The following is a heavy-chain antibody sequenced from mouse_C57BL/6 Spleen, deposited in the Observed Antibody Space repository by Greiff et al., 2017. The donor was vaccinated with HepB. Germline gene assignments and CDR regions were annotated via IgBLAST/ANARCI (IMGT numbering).Heavy chain of an antibody. J-gene: IGHJ3*01. Sequence: EVQLQQSGPELVKPGASVKISCKASGYTFTDYYMNWVKQSHGKSLEWIGDINPNNGGTSYNQKFKGKATLTVDKSSSTAYMELRSLTSEDSAVYYGARGGNPWFAYWGQGTLVTVSA. CDR2: INPNNGGT. D-gene: IGHD2-1*01. CDR1: GYTFTDYY. V-gene: IGHV1-26*01. CDR3: ARGGNPWFAY.